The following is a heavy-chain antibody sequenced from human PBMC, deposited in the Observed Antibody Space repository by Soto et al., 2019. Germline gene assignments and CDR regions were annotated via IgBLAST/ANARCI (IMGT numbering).Heavy chain of an antibody. Sequence: QVQLVQSGAEVKKPGASVKVSCKASGYTFTDYYMPWVRQAPGQGLEWMGWINPNSGGTNYAQKFQGRGTRTRDTSISTAYMELNRLRSDDTAVYYCEREQSPSSGWPGMDVWGQGTTVTVSS. J-gene: IGHJ6*02. CDR1: GYTFTDYY. V-gene: IGHV1-2*02. CDR3: EREQSPSSGWPGMDV. D-gene: IGHD6-19*01. CDR2: INPNSGGT.